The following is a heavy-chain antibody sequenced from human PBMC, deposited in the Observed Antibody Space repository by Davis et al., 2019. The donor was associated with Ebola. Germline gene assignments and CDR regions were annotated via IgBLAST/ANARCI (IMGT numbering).Heavy chain of an antibody. Sequence: AASVKVSCKASGYTFTSYGISWVRQAPGQGLEWMGWISAYNGNTNYAQKLQGRVTMTRDTSTSTVYMELSSLRSEDTAVYYCARDGRYNWNAPSLRYYYYGMDVWGQGTTVTVSS. CDR1: GYTFTSYG. D-gene: IGHD1-1*01. CDR2: ISAYNGNT. CDR3: ARDGRYNWNAPSLRYYYYGMDV. J-gene: IGHJ6*02. V-gene: IGHV1-18*01.